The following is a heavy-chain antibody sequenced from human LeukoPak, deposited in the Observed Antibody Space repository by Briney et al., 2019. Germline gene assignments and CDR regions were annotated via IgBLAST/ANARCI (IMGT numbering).Heavy chain of an antibody. CDR2: IYYSGST. D-gene: IGHD5-12*01. J-gene: IGHJ6*02. Sequence: PSETLSLTCTVSGGSISSYYWSWIRQPPGKGLEWIGYIYYSGSTNYNPSLKSRVTISVDTSKNQFSLKLSSVTAADTAVYYCARSPQWGSGYELTYYYGMDVWGQGTTVTVSS. CDR3: ARSPQWGSGYELTYYYGMDV. V-gene: IGHV4-59*01. CDR1: GGSISSYY.